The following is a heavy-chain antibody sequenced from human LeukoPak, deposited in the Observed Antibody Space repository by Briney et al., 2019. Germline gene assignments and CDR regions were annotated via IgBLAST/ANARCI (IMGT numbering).Heavy chain of an antibody. V-gene: IGHV3-23*01. J-gene: IGHJ4*02. CDR1: GFTFSSYA. D-gene: IGHD5-18*01. CDR3: AKLRYSYGSNFDY. Sequence: PGESLRLSCAASGFTFSSYAMSWVRQAPGRGLEWVSAISSGGGATYYADSVKGRFTISRDDSRTTLYLQLNSLRAEDTAVYYCAKLRYSYGSNFDYWGQGTLVTVSS. CDR2: ISSGGGAT.